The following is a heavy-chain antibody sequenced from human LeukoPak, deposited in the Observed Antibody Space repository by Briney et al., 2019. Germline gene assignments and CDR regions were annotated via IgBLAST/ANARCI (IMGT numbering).Heavy chain of an antibody. CDR1: GFTFTGYY. J-gene: IGHJ4*02. D-gene: IGHD2-8*02. Sequence: GASVKVSCRTSGFTFTGYYLHWVRQAPGQGLEWMGWINPNSGATNYTQMFQGRVTMTRDTSISTAYMELNSLRSDDTAVYYCARLTGPRDYWGQGTLVTVSS. CDR2: INPNSGAT. V-gene: IGHV1-2*02. CDR3: ARLTGPRDY.